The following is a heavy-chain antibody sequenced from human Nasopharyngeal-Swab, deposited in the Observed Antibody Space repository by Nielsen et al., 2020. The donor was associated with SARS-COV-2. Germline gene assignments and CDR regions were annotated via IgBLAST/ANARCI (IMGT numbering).Heavy chain of an antibody. CDR1: GFPFSPYG. J-gene: IGHJ5*02. CDR3: TSGWFDP. V-gene: IGHV3-48*04. CDR2: IGTSSSTS. Sequence: GGSLRLSCVASGFPFSPYGMNWVRQAPGKGREWLSYIGTSSSTSYYADSVKGRFTITRDTAKNSLYLQMNSLRAEDTAVYYCTSGWFDPWGQGTLVTVSS.